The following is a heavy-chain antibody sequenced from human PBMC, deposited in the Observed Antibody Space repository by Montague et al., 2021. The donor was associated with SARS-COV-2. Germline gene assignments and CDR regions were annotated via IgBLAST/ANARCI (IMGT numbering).Heavy chain of an antibody. V-gene: IGHV4-39*01. Sequence: SETLSLTCSVSGASISTSTDHWAWIRQPPGKGLEWVGSFYYSDSTHYNPSLRSRVTISVDTSKNHFSLKLNSVTAADTAIYYCARHMGDVLASDTGANWFDPWGQGTLVTVSS. D-gene: IGHD3-16*01. CDR3: ARHMGDVLASDTGANWFDP. CDR2: FYYSDST. CDR1: GASISTSTDH. J-gene: IGHJ5*02.